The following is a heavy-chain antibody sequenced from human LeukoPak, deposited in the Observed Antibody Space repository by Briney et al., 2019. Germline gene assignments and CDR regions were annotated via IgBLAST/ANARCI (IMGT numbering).Heavy chain of an antibody. Sequence: SETLSLTCTVSGGSISSSSYYWGWIRQPPGKGLEWIGSIYYSGSTYYNPSLKSRVTISVDTSKNQFSLKLSSVTAADTAVYYCAGIPTVTTMWLHYDYWGQGTLVTVSS. CDR3: AGIPTVTTMWLHYDY. CDR1: GGSISSSSYY. D-gene: IGHD4-17*01. CDR2: IYYSGST. J-gene: IGHJ4*02. V-gene: IGHV4-39*07.